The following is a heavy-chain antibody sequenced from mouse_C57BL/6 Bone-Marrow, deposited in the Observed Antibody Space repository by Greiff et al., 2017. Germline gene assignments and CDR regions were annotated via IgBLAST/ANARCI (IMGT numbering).Heavy chain of an antibody. Sequence: DVHLVESGPGLVKPSQSLSLTCSVTGYSITSGYYWNWIRQFPGNKLEWMGYISYDGSNNYNPSLKNRISITGDTSKNQFFLKLNSVTTEDTATYYGAREKHYYYGGSYRYFDVWGTGTTVTVSS. CDR1: GYSITSGYY. D-gene: IGHD1-1*01. V-gene: IGHV3-6*01. CDR2: ISYDGSN. J-gene: IGHJ1*03. CDR3: AREKHYYYGGSYRYFDV.